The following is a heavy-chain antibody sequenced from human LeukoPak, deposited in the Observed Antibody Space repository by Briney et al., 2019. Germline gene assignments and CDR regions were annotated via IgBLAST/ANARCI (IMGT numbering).Heavy chain of an antibody. J-gene: IGHJ4*02. CDR1: GYTFTGYY. CDR3: ARDTYYGSGRGLDY. D-gene: IGHD3-10*01. Sequence: ASVKVSCKASGYTFTGYYMHWVRQAPGQGLEWMGWINPNSGGTNYAQKFQGRVTMTRDTSISTVYMELGRQRSDDTAVYYCARDTYYGSGRGLDYWGQGTLVTVSS. V-gene: IGHV1-2*02. CDR2: INPNSGGT.